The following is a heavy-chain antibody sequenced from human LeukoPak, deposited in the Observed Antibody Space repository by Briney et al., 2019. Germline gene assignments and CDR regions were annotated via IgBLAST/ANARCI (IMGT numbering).Heavy chain of an antibody. V-gene: IGHV3-21*01. CDR2: ISSSSSYI. D-gene: IGHD6-6*01. J-gene: IGHJ4*02. CDR3: ARDRPYSSSSFDY. CDR1: GFTFSSYS. Sequence: GGSLRLSCAASGFTFSSYSMNWVRQAPGKGLEWVPSISSSSSYIYYADSVKGRFTISRDNAKNSLYLQMNSLRAEDTAVYYCARDRPYSSSSFDYWGQGTRVTVSA.